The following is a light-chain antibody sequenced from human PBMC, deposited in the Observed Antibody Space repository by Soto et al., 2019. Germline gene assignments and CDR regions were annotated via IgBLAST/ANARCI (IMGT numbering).Light chain of an antibody. CDR3: QQYNNWPDT. CDR2: DAS. V-gene: IGKV3-15*01. CDR1: QSVSSD. J-gene: IGKJ4*01. Sequence: EIVMTQSPATLSVSPGERATLSCRASQSVSSDLAWYQQKPGQAPRLLIYDASTRATGIPARFSGSGSGTEFTLTISSLQSEDFAIYFCQQYNNWPDTFGGGIKVEIK.